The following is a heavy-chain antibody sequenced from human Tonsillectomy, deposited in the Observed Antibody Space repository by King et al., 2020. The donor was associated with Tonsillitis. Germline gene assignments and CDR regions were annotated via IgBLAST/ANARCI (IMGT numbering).Heavy chain of an antibody. V-gene: IGHV3-30-3*01. CDR1: GFTFSSYA. D-gene: IGHD6-6*01. J-gene: IGHJ6*03. CDR2: ISYDGSNK. CDR3: ARDPSLYSSSWIYYYYYMDV. Sequence: QLVQSGGGVVQPGRSLRLSCAASGFTFSSYAMHWVRQAPGKGLEWVAVISYDGSNKYYADSVKGRFTISRDNSKNTLYLQMNSLKAEDTAVYYCARDPSLYSSSWIYYYYYMDVWGKGTTVTVSS.